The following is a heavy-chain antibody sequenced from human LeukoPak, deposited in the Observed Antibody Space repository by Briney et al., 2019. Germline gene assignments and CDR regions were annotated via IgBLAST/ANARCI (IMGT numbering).Heavy chain of an antibody. CDR3: ARASGYSSGWTDVFDI. D-gene: IGHD6-19*01. CDR1: GFTFSRYD. CDR2: IGTAGDT. Sequence: GGSLRLSCAASGFTFSRYDMHWVRQATGKGLEWVSAIGTAGDTYYPGSVKGRFTISGEDAENSLYLQMNSLTAGDTAVYYCARASGYSSGWTDVFDIWGQGTMVTVSS. J-gene: IGHJ3*02. V-gene: IGHV3-13*01.